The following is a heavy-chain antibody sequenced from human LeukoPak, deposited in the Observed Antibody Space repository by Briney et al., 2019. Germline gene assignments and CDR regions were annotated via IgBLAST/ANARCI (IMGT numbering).Heavy chain of an antibody. CDR3: AREFSSRYYDISTGYYRVSVKAFDI. CDR1: GGSISSSSYY. CDR2: IYYSGST. J-gene: IGHJ3*02. V-gene: IGHV4-39*07. D-gene: IGHD3-9*01. Sequence: PSETLSLTCTVSGGSISSSSYYWGWIRQPPGKGLEWIGSIYYSGSTNHNPSLKSRVTLSVDTSKNQFSLKLSSVTAADTAVYYCAREFSSRYYDISTGYYRVSVKAFDIWGQGTMVTVSS.